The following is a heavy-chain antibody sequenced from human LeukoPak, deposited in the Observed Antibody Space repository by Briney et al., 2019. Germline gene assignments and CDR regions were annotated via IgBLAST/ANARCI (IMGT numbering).Heavy chain of an antibody. J-gene: IGHJ6*03. CDR3: ARLSVIVGAALEYYYYYMDV. Sequence: SETLSLTCTVSGGSISSYYWSWIRQPPGEGLEWIGYIYYSGSTNYNPSLKSRVTISADKSKNQVSLKLTSVTAADTAVHYCARLSVIVGAALEYYYYYMDVWGQGTTVTVSS. D-gene: IGHD1-26*01. CDR1: GGSISSYY. CDR2: IYYSGST. V-gene: IGHV4-59*12.